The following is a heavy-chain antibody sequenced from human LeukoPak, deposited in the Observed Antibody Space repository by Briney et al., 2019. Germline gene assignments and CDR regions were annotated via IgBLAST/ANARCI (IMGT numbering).Heavy chain of an antibody. CDR2: ISAYNGNT. Sequence: ASVTVSCKASGYTFTGYGISWVRQAPGQGLEWMGWISAYNGNTNYAQKLQGRVTMTTDTSTSTAYMELRSLRSDDTAVYYCTTLYYDFWSGYLYYFDYWGQGTLVTVSS. V-gene: IGHV1-18*01. CDR3: TTLYYDFWSGYLYYFDY. J-gene: IGHJ4*02. D-gene: IGHD3-3*01. CDR1: GYTFTGYG.